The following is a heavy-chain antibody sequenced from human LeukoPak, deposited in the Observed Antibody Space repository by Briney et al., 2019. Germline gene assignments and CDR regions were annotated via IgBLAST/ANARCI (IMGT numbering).Heavy chain of an antibody. CDR2: ISSSSSYI. Sequence: GGSLRLSCAASGFTFSSYAMSWVRQAPGKGLEWVSSISSSSSYIYYADSVKGRFTISRDNAKNSLYLQMNSLRAEDTAVYYCARVESGFFDYWGQGTLVTVSS. D-gene: IGHD3-3*01. J-gene: IGHJ4*02. CDR1: GFTFSSYA. CDR3: ARVESGFFDY. V-gene: IGHV3-21*01.